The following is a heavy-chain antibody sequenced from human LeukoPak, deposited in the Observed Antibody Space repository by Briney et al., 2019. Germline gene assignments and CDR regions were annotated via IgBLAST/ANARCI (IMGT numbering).Heavy chain of an antibody. Sequence: PGGSLRLSCAASGFTFSSYAMHWVRQAPGKGLEWVAVISYDGSNKYYADSVKGRFTISRDNSKNTLYLQMNSLRAEDTAVYYCAKDPGPITIFGVVPFDPWGQGTLVTVSS. CDR2: ISYDGSNK. V-gene: IGHV3-30-3*01. D-gene: IGHD3-3*01. CDR1: GFTFSSYA. J-gene: IGHJ5*02. CDR3: AKDPGPITIFGVVPFDP.